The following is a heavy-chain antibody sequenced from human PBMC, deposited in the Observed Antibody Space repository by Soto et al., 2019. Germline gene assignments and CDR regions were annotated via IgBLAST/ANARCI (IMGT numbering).Heavy chain of an antibody. CDR1: VGSISICFYY. J-gene: IGHJ5*02. CDR3: ASSVFP. Sequence: SETLSLSCTVSVGSISICFYYWSWIRLHPGKGLEWFVVIYYTATTYHIPSLKCRVTISVDTSKNPFSLKLNSVTAADTAVYYCASSVFPWGQGTLVTVAS. CDR2: IYYTATT. D-gene: IGHD6-19*01. V-gene: IGHV4-31*03.